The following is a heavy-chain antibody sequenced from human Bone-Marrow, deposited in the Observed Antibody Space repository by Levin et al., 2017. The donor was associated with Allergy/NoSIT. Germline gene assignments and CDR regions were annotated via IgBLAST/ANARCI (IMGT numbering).Heavy chain of an antibody. CDR2: IYSGGDT. CDR1: GVTVSNNH. CDR3: VRDRNKWNLGY. Sequence: PGESLKISCVVSGVTVSNNHMSWVRQAPGKGLEWVSVIYSGGDTSYADSVKDRFTISRDNSKNTLYLQMNSLRAEDTAVYYCVRDRNKWNLGYWGQGTLVTVSS. D-gene: IGHD1-20*01. V-gene: IGHV3-66*01. J-gene: IGHJ4*02.